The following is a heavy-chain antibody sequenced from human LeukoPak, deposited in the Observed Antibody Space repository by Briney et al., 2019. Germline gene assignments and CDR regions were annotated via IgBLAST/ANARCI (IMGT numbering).Heavy chain of an antibody. Sequence: PGGSLRLSCASSGFTFSNYWMSWVRQAPGKGLEWVANIKEDGSEKDYADSVKGRFTISRDNAKNSLYLQMNSLRAEDTAIYYCARDWGAAGLWDYWGQGTLVTVFS. J-gene: IGHJ4*02. CDR3: ARDWGAAGLWDY. D-gene: IGHD6-13*01. V-gene: IGHV3-7*05. CDR2: IKEDGSEK. CDR1: GFTFSNYW.